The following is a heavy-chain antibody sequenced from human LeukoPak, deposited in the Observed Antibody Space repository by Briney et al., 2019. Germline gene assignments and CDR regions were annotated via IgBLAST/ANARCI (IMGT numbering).Heavy chain of an antibody. D-gene: IGHD3-10*01. CDR2: IYYSGST. Sequence: SETLSLTCTVCGGSISSYYWSWIRQPPGKGLEWIGDIYYSGSTNYNPSLQSRVTISVGASKNQFSQKLSSVPAADTAVYYCARVGYYGSGSYTLFDPWGQGTLVTVSS. CDR3: ARVGYYGSGSYTLFDP. V-gene: IGHV4-59*01. CDR1: GGSISSYY. J-gene: IGHJ5*02.